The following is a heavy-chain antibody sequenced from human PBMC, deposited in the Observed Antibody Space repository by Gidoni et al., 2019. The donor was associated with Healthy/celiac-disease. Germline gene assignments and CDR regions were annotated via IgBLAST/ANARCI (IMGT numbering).Heavy chain of an antibody. CDR2: IIPILGIA. J-gene: IGHJ6*02. D-gene: IGHD2-21*01. CDR1: CGTFSSYT. CDR3: AIERSISANYYYYYGMDV. V-gene: IGHV1-69*08. Sequence: QVQLVQSGAEVKVSCQASCGTFSSYTISWVRQAPGQGLEWMGRIIPILGIANYAQKFQGRVTITADKSTSTAYMELSSLRAEDTAVYYCAIERSISANYYYYYGMDVWGQGTTVTVSS.